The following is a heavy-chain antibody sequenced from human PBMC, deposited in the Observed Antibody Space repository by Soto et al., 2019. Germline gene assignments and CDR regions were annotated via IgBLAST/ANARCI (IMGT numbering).Heavy chain of an antibody. CDR1: GGSIISGGYY. Sequence: SETLSLTCTVSGGSIISGGYYWSWIRKHPGKGLEWIGYIYYSGSTYYNPSLKSRVTISVDTSKNQFSLKLSSVTAADTAGYYCARGSVGAATLFDYWGQGTLVTVS. V-gene: IGHV4-31*03. CDR3: ARGSVGAATLFDY. CDR2: IYYSGST. J-gene: IGHJ4*02. D-gene: IGHD1-26*01.